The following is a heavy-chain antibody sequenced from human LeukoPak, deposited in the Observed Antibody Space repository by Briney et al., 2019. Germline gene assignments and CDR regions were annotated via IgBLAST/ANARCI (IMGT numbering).Heavy chain of an antibody. CDR1: GDSDSSADYS. D-gene: IGHD1-7*01. CDR3: AKNYRHYGLDV. Sequence: SETLSLTCAVSGDSDSSADYSWSWIRRPPGKGRARVGQISNSGSTYYKQSLMGRATISLNGSKKQFSLKLTSMTAADTAVYYCAKNYRHYGLDVWGPGPTVTVSS. J-gene: IGHJ6*02. CDR2: ISNSGST. V-gene: IGHV4-30-2*01.